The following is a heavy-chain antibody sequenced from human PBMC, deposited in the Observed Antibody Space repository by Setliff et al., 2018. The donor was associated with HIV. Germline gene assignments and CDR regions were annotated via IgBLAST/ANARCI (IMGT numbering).Heavy chain of an antibody. CDR3: TSSFRIFYYDSRTYSKWFDP. Sequence: EASVKVSCKVSEYTLSELSMHWVRQAPGKGLEWMGGFDPEDGKTIYAQKFQGRVTMTEDLSTETAYMELSSLSSDDTAVYYCTSSFRIFYYDSRTYSKWFDPWGQGTLVTV. CDR2: FDPEDGKT. V-gene: IGHV1-24*01. CDR1: EYTLSELS. J-gene: IGHJ5*02. D-gene: IGHD3-22*01.